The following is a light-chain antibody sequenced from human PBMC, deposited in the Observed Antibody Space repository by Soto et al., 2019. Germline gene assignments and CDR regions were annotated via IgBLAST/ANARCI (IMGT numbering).Light chain of an antibody. J-gene: IGLJ2*01. CDR2: SNN. Sequence: QSVLTQPPSASGTPGQRVTISCSGSSSNIGSNTVNWYQQLPGTAPKLLIYSNNQRPSGVPDRFSGSKSGTSASLAINGLQPEDEADYYCAAWDDSLNGHVFGGGTKLTVL. CDR3: AAWDDSLNGHV. V-gene: IGLV1-44*01. CDR1: SSNIGSNT.